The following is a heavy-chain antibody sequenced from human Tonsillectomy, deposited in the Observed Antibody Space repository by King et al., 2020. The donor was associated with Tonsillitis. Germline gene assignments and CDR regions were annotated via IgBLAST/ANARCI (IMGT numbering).Heavy chain of an antibody. J-gene: IGHJ3*02. Sequence: QLQESGPGLVKPSETLSLTCTVSGGSINSYSWTWIRQPPGRGWGGMGSIFYRGGTNKNPPLKIRVPISLEKSKNQFSLKLSSVTAADTAMYYCASYYDILTGSRNAFDIWGQGTMVTVSS. CDR2: IFYRGGT. V-gene: IGHV4-59*01. D-gene: IGHD3-9*01. CDR3: ASYYDILTGSRNAFDI. CDR1: GGSINSYS.